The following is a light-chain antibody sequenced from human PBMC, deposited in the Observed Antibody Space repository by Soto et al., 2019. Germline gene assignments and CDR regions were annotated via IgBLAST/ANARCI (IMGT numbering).Light chain of an antibody. J-gene: IGKJ3*01. V-gene: IGKV3-11*01. CDR1: QSISTF. CDR2: DAS. Sequence: EVVLTQSPATLSLSPGEGATLSCRASQSISTFLAWYQHKPGQPPRLLIYDASNRATGIPARFSGSGSGTEFTLTISSLQSEDSAVYYCHQYNSWPRGTFGPGTKVEIK. CDR3: HQYNSWPRGT.